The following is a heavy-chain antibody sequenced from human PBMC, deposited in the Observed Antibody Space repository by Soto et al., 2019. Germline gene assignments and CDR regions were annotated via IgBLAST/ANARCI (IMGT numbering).Heavy chain of an antibody. CDR3: AKDRRKVVVAAPFDS. CDR1: GFTFSSYG. J-gene: IGHJ4*02. V-gene: IGHV3-30*18. D-gene: IGHD2-15*01. Sequence: QVQLVESGGGVVQPGRSLRLSCAASGFTFSSYGMHWVRQAPGKGLEWVAVISYDGSNKYYADSVKGRFTISRDNSKNPLYLQMNSLRAEDTAVYYCAKDRRKVVVAAPFDSWGQGTLVTVSS. CDR2: ISYDGSNK.